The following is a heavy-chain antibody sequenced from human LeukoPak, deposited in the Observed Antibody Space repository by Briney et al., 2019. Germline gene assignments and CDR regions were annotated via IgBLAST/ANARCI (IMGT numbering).Heavy chain of an antibody. CDR3: AKEPRGAIYYYGMDV. CDR1: GFTFDDYA. V-gene: IGHV3-9*01. Sequence: GRSLRLSCAASGFTFDDYAMHWVRHAPGKGLEWVSGISWNSGSIVYADSVKGRFTISRDNVKNSLYLQMNSLRAEDTALYYCAKEPRGAIYYYGMDVWGQGTTVTVSS. CDR2: ISWNSGSI. D-gene: IGHD1-26*01. J-gene: IGHJ6*02.